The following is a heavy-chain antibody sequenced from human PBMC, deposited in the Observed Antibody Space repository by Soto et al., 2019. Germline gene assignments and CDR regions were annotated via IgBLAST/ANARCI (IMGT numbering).Heavy chain of an antibody. D-gene: IGHD5-12*01. V-gene: IGHV3-74*01. Sequence: GSLRLSCAASGSTFSSYWMHWVRQAPGKGLVWVSRINSDGSSTSYADSVKGRFTISRDNAKNTLYLQMNSLRAEDTAVYYCAREGSGYDFDYWGQGTLVTVSS. J-gene: IGHJ4*02. CDR3: AREGSGYDFDY. CDR2: INSDGSST. CDR1: GSTFSSYW.